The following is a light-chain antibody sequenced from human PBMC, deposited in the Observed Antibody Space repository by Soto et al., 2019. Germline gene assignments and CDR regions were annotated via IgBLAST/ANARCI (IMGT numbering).Light chain of an antibody. CDR1: QSIDSD. Sequence: EIMMTQSPANVSVFPGERATLSCRASQSIDSDLAWYQQKPGHVPRLLLSGASTRATGVPARFSGSGSGTEFTLTIVSLQSGDCAVYYCQRDSRWRTFGPGTKVEIK. CDR3: QRDSRWRT. CDR2: GAS. J-gene: IGKJ1*01. V-gene: IGKV3-15*01.